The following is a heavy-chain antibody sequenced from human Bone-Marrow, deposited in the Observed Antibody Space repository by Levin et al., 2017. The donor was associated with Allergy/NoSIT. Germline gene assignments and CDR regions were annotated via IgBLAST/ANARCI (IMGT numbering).Heavy chain of an antibody. CDR2: ITSDGSFL. CDR1: GFTFSTYA. V-gene: IGHV3-21*01. Sequence: GGSLRLSCAASGFTFSTYALNWVRQAPGKGLEWVSSITSDGSFLYYADSLKGRFTISRDNAKNSVSLQMNNLRAENTAVYYCARDPHIRSYWYFDLWGRGTLVTVSS. CDR3: ARDPHIRSYWYFDL. J-gene: IGHJ2*01.